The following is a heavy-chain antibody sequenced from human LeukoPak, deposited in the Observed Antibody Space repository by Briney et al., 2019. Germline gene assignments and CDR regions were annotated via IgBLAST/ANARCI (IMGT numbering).Heavy chain of an antibody. CDR1: GYTFTSYD. J-gene: IGHJ5*02. CDR3: ARGLRITMVRGVIVSFDP. CDR2: MNPNSGNT. Sequence: ASVKVSCKASGYTFTSYDINWVRQATGQGLECMGWMNPNSGNTGYAQKFQGRVTMTRNTSISTAYMELSSLRSEDTAVYYCARGLRITMVRGVIVSFDPWGQGTLVTVSS. V-gene: IGHV1-8*01. D-gene: IGHD3-10*01.